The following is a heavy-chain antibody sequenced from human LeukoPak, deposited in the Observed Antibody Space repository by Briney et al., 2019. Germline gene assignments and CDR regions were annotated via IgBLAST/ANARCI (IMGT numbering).Heavy chain of an antibody. V-gene: IGHV4-59*08. J-gene: IGHJ4*02. CDR3: ARADFWSGALDY. CDR2: IYYSGST. Sequence: PSETLSLTCTVSGGSISSYYWSWIRQPPGKGLEWIGYIYYSGSTNYNPSLKSRVTISVDTSKNQFSLKLSSVTAADTAVYYCARADFWSGALDYWGQGTLVTVSS. CDR1: GGSISSYY. D-gene: IGHD3-3*01.